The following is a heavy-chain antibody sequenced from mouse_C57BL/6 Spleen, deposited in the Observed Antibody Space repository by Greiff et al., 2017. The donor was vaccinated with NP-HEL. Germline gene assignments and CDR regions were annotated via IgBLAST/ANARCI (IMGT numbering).Heavy chain of an antibody. CDR2: IDPSDSYT. J-gene: IGHJ2*01. D-gene: IGHD2-1*01. V-gene: IGHV1-50*01. CDR1: GYTFTSYW. Sequence: QVQLQQPGAELVKPGASVKLSCKASGYTFTSYWMQWVKQRPGQGLEWIGEIDPSDSYTNYNQKFKGKATLTVDTSSSTAYMQLSSLTSEDAAVYYCARYYYGNFVYFDYWGQGTTLTVSS. CDR3: ARYYYGNFVYFDY.